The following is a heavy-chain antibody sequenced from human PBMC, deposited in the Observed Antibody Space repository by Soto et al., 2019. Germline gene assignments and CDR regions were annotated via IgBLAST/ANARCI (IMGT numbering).Heavy chain of an antibody. V-gene: IGHV6-1*01. CDR2: TYYRSKWYN. CDR3: ARAQYSSSSPKVWFDP. J-gene: IGHJ5*02. CDR1: GDSVSTNSAT. Sequence: SQTLSLTCTISGDSVSTNSATWDWIRQSPSRGLEWLGRTYYRSKWYNDYAVSVKSRITIYPDTSKNQFSLQLNSVTPEYTAVYYCARAQYSSSSPKVWFDPWGQGTLVTVSS. D-gene: IGHD6-13*01.